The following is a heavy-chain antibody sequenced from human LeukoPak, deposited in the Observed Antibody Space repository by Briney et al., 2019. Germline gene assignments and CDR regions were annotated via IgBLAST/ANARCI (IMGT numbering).Heavy chain of an antibody. J-gene: IGHJ4*02. CDR2: IYTSGST. V-gene: IGHV4-4*07. CDR3: ASTIVRGYSYGLDY. CDR1: GGSISSYY. Sequence: PSETLSLTCTVSGGSISSYYWSWIRQPAGKGLEWIGRIYTSGSTNYNPSLKSRVTMSVDTSKNQFSLKLSSVTAADTAVYYCASTIVRGYSYGLDYWGQGTLVTVSS. D-gene: IGHD5-18*01.